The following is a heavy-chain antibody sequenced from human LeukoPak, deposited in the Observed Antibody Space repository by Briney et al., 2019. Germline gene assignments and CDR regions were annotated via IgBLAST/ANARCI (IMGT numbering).Heavy chain of an antibody. J-gene: IGHJ4*02. D-gene: IGHD1-26*01. CDR2: IIPILGIA. CDR1: GGTFSSYA. CDR3: VGRGEYDYSGGYPRHFDY. V-gene: IGHV1-69*04. Sequence: ASVKVSCKASGGTFSSYAISWVRQAPGQGLEWMGRIIPILGIANYAQKFQGRVTITADKSTSTAYMEPSSLSSEDTAVYYCVGRGEYDYSGGYPRHFDYWGQGTLVTVSS.